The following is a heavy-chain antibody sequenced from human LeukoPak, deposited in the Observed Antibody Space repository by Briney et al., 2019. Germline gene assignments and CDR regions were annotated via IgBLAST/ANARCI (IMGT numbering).Heavy chain of an antibody. V-gene: IGHV3-66*01. CDR1: GFTFSSYW. J-gene: IGHJ3*02. Sequence: GGSLRLSCAASGFTFSSYWMTWVRQAPGKGLEWVSLIYSGGSTYYADSVKGRFTISRDNSKNTLYLQMNSLRAEDTAVYYCARTLTARYSSSWYYGDAAFDIWGQGTMVTVSS. CDR2: IYSGGST. CDR3: ARTLTARYSSSWYYGDAAFDI. D-gene: IGHD6-13*01.